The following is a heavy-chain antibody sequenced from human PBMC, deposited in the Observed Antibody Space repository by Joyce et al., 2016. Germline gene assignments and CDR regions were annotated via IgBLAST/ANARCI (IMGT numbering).Heavy chain of an antibody. CDR3: ARSQWLAPLMY. J-gene: IGHJ4*02. CDR2: INNSGVT. Sequence: QVQLQQWGAGLLKPSETLSLTCAVSGGPFRGFFWPWVRQPPGKGLEWIGDINNSGVTNYNPGLKTRVTFSVDTSKNQFSLKLTSLSAADTAVYYCARSQWLAPLMYWGQGTPVTVSS. CDR1: GGPFRGFF. V-gene: IGHV4-34*01. D-gene: IGHD6-19*01.